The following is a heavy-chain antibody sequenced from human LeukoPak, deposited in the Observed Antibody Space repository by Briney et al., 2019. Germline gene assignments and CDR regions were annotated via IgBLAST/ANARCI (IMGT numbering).Heavy chain of an antibody. CDR3: ARGYDFWSGYYMVY. CDR1: GYTFNSYG. D-gene: IGHD3-3*01. V-gene: IGHV1-2*06. CDR2: INPNSGGT. Sequence: ASVEVSCKASGYTFNSYGFSWVRQAPGQGLEWMGRINPNSGGTNYAQKFQGRVTTTRDTSISTAYMELSRLRSDDTAVYYCARGYDFWSGYYMVYWGQGTLVTVSS. J-gene: IGHJ4*02.